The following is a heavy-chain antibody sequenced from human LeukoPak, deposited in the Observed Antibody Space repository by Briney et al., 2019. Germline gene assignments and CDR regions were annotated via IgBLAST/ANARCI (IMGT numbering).Heavy chain of an antibody. CDR3: ARESRYCIGDSCYPNAFDV. J-gene: IGHJ3*01. CDR1: GYTFTSYD. V-gene: IGHV1-69*05. CDR2: IIPIFATT. D-gene: IGHD2-15*01. Sequence: ASVKVSCKASGYTFTSYDINWVRQAPGQGLEWMGRIIPIFATTNYAQKFQARVTITTDESTNTAYMELSSLRSEDTAMYYCARESRYCIGDSCYPNAFDVWGQGTMVTISS.